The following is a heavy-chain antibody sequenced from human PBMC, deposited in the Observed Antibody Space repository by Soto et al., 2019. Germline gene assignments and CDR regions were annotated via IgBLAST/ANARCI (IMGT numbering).Heavy chain of an antibody. CDR3: ARDTETLGPRANDALDI. CDR2: INAGSGNT. D-gene: IGHD3-3*02. V-gene: IGHV1-3*01. Sequence: QVQLVESGGGVVPPGGSLRVSCVASGYTFSAYTMNWVRQAPGQSLEWMGWINAGSGNTKYSQNFQGRVSITRDTSASTVYMELAGLTSEDTAVYYCARDTETLGPRANDALDIWGQGTMVTVSS. CDR1: GYTFSAYT. J-gene: IGHJ3*02.